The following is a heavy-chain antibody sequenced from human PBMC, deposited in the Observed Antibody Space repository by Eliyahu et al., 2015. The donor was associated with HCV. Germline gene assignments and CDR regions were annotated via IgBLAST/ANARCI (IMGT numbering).Heavy chain of an antibody. CDR2: IYYSGST. CDR3: ARASALRIAVAGYFDY. Sequence: QVQLQESGPGLVKPSETLSLTCTVSGGSISSYYWSWIRQPPGKGLEWIGYIYYSGSTNYNPSLKSRVTISVDTSKNQFSLKLSSVTAADTAVYYCARASALRIAVAGYFDYWGQGTLVTVSS. V-gene: IGHV4-59*01. J-gene: IGHJ4*02. D-gene: IGHD6-19*01. CDR1: GGSISSYY.